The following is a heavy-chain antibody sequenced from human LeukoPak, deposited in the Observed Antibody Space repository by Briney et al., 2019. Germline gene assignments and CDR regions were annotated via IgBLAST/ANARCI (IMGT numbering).Heavy chain of an antibody. V-gene: IGHV1-2*06. Sequence: ASVKVSCKASGYTFTDYYIHWVRQAPGQGLEWMGRINPNSGGTNYAQKFQGRVTMTRDTSISTAYMELRRLRSDDTAVYYCARDFERPDYWGQGTLITVSS. CDR2: INPNSGGT. J-gene: IGHJ4*02. CDR1: GYTFTDYY. CDR3: ARDFERPDY.